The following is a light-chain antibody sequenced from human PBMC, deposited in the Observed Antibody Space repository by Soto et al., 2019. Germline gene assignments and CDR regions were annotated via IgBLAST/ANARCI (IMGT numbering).Light chain of an antibody. V-gene: IGKV1-5*01. CDR3: QQYKSYSPLT. J-gene: IGKJ4*01. CDR1: QSISSW. CDR2: DAS. Sequence: DIQMTQSPSTLSASVGDRVTITCRASQSISSWLAWYQQKPGKAPKLLIYDASSLESGVPSRFSGSGSGTEFTLTLSSLQPDDFATYYCQQYKSYSPLTFGGGTKVEIK.